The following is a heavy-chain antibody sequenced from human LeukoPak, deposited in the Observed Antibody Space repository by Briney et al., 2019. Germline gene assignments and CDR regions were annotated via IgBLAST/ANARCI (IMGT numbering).Heavy chain of an antibody. Sequence: SETLSLTCTVSGGSISSGGYYWSWLRQHPGKGLEWIGYIYYSGSTYYNPSLKSRVTISVDTSKNQFSLKLSSVTAADTAVYYCARSRVRAAAGTHHHVWFDPWGQGTLVTVSS. CDR2: IYYSGST. CDR1: GGSISSGGYY. V-gene: IGHV4-31*03. J-gene: IGHJ5*02. CDR3: ARSRVRAAAGTHHHVWFDP. D-gene: IGHD6-13*01.